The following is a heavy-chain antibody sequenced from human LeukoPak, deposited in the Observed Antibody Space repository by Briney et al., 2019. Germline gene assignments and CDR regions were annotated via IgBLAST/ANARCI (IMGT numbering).Heavy chain of an antibody. CDR1: GGSFSGYY. CDR3: ARAEAQFDILTGYYRAIDY. V-gene: IGHV4-34*01. D-gene: IGHD3-9*01. CDR2: INHSGST. Sequence: SETLSLTCAVYGGSFSGYYWSWIRQPPGEGLEWIGEINHSGSTNYNPSLKSRVTISVDTSKNQFSLKLSSVTAADTAVYYCARAEAQFDILTGYYRAIDYWGQGTLVTVSS. J-gene: IGHJ4*02.